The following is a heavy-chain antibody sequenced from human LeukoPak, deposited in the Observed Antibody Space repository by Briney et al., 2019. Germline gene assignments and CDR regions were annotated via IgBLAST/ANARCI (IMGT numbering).Heavy chain of an antibody. Sequence: SETLSLTCAVEGGSFSGFYWTWVRQPPGKGLEWIGEINQSGSTNYNSSLKSRVTVSLDTSKNHFSLNLGSVTAADTAVYYCARHYGDNGFDYWGQGTLVTVSS. J-gene: IGHJ4*02. V-gene: IGHV4-34*01. D-gene: IGHD4/OR15-4a*01. CDR1: GGSFSGFY. CDR2: INQSGST. CDR3: ARHYGDNGFDY.